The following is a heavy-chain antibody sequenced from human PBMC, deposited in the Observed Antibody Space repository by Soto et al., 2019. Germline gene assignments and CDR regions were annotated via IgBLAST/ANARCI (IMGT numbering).Heavy chain of an antibody. J-gene: IGHJ5*02. V-gene: IGHV4-4*02. D-gene: IGHD3-10*01. CDR3: ASGRSPPLHGSGSKNWFDP. CDR2: IYHSGST. CDR1: GGSISSSNW. Sequence: SETLSLTCAVPGGSISSSNWWSWVRQPPGKGLEWIGEIYHSGSTNYNPSLKSRVTISVDKSKNQFSLKLSSVTAADTAVYYCASGRSPPLHGSGSKNWFDPWGQGTLVTVSS.